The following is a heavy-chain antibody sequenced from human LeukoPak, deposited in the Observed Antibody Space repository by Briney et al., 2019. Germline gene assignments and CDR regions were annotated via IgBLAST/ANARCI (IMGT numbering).Heavy chain of an antibody. CDR3: ARDVWGSGWYYYYGMDV. Sequence: ASVKVSCKASGYTFTSYDINWVRQATRQGLEWMGWMNPNSGNTGYAQKFQGRVTMTRNTPISTAYMELSSLRSEDTAVYYCARDVWGSGWYYYYGMDVWGQGTTVTVSS. D-gene: IGHD3-16*01. CDR1: GYTFTSYD. J-gene: IGHJ6*02. CDR2: MNPNSGNT. V-gene: IGHV1-8*01.